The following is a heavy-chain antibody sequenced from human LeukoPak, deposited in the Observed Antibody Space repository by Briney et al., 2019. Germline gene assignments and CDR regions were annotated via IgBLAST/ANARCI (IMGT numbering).Heavy chain of an antibody. D-gene: IGHD4-23*01. V-gene: IGHV3-64D*06. Sequence: GGSLRLSCSAPGFTFSSYAMHWVRQAPGKGLEYVSAISSNGGSTYYADSVKGRFTISRDNSKNTLYLQMSSLRAEDTAVYYCVKCPTTVVTPDYFDYWGQGTLVTVSS. CDR3: VKCPTTVVTPDYFDY. CDR2: ISSNGGST. J-gene: IGHJ4*02. CDR1: GFTFSSYA.